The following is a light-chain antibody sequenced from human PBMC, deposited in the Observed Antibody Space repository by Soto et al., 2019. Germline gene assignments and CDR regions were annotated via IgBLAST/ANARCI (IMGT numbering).Light chain of an antibody. Sequence: ERVMTQSLATLSVSPGERATLYCRASQSVGSNLAWYRQKPGQAPRLLIYRISARATDVPTRFSGSGSGTEFTLTIPSLQSEDFGPYYCQQYNQWPITFGQAKRLEIK. J-gene: IGKJ5*01. CDR3: QQYNQWPIT. V-gene: IGKV3-15*01. CDR2: RIS. CDR1: QSVGSN.